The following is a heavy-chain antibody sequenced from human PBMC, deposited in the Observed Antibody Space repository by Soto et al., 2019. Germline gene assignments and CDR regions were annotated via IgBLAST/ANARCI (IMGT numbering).Heavy chain of an antibody. CDR3: ARDHGYCSSTSCYGNYMDV. CDR1: GFTFSSYG. J-gene: IGHJ6*03. V-gene: IGHV3-33*01. CDR2: IWYDGSNK. Sequence: ESGGGVVQPGRSLRLSCAASGFTFSSYGMHWVRQAPGKGLEWVAVIWYDGSNKYYADSVKGRFTISRDNSKNTLYLQMNSLRAEDTAVYYCARDHGYCSSTSCYGNYMDVWGKGTTVTVSS. D-gene: IGHD2-2*01.